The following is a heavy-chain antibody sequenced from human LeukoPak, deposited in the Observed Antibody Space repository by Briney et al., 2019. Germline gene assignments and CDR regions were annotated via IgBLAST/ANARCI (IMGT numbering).Heavy chain of an antibody. CDR3: ARGALAHYYGSGSYYFDY. CDR2: IGTAGDT. J-gene: IGHJ4*02. Sequence: SGGSLRLSCAASGFTFSSYDMHWVRQATGKGLEWVSAIGTAGDTYYPGSVKGRFTISRENAKNSLYLQMNSLRAGDTAVYYCARGALAHYYGSGSYYFDYWGQGTLVTVSS. V-gene: IGHV3-13*04. D-gene: IGHD3-10*01. CDR1: GFTFSSYD.